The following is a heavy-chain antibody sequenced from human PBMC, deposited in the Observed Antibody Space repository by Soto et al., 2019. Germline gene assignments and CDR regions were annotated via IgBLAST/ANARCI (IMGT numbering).Heavy chain of an antibody. CDR3: ARGDIVY. CDR1: GYDFTNYY. V-gene: IGHV1-46*01. Sequence: ASVKVSCKASGYDFTNYYVQWVRQAPGQGLEWMGVVHPDGGHTTYAQRFQDRVTMTRDTFTSTIYMELSSLRSEDTAVYYCARGDIVYWGQGTIVTVST. CDR2: VHPDGGHT. J-gene: IGHJ4*02.